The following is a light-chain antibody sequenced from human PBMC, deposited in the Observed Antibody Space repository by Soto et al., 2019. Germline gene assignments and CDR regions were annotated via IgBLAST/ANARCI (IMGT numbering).Light chain of an antibody. J-gene: IGKJ1*01. CDR1: ESVSSGY. V-gene: IGKV3-20*01. CDR3: QQYGSSPRT. Sequence: EIVLTQSPGTLSLSPGERATLSCRASESVSSGYLAWYQQQRGQAPRLLIHGASNRATGIPDRFSGSGSGTDFTLTISRLEPEDFAVYYCQQYGSSPRTFGLGTKVDI. CDR2: GAS.